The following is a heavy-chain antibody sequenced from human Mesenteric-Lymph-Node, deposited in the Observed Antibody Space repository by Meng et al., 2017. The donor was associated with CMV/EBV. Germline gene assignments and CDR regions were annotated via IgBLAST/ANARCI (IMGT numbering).Heavy chain of an antibody. J-gene: IGHJ4*02. CDR2: ISGTATTK. V-gene: IGHV3-48*04. CDR1: GFALSSFS. CDR3: ARDAFLVGTHPPDY. D-gene: IGHD1-26*01. Sequence: GESLKISCAASGFALSSFSMNWVRQAPGKGLEWVSYISGTATTKYYSDSVKSRFTISRDNAKNSLYLQMDSLRAEDTAVYFCARDAFLVGTHPPDYWGQGTLVTVSS.